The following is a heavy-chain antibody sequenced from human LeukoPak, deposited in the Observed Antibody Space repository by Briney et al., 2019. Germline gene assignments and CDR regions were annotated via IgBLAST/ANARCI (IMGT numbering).Heavy chain of an antibody. CDR2: ISYDESNK. V-gene: IGHV3-30-3*01. CDR3: ARDLIAGRLYYYYMDV. D-gene: IGHD6-6*01. J-gene: IGHJ6*03. Sequence: GRSLRLSCAASGFTFSSYVMYWVRQAPGKGLEWVAVISYDESNKNYADSVKGRFTISRDNSKNTLYLQMNSLRAEDTAVYHCARDLIAGRLYYYYMDVWGKGTSVTVSS. CDR1: GFTFSSYV.